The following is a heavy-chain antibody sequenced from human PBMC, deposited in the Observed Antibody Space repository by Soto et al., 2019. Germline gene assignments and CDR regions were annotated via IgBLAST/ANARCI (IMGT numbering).Heavy chain of an antibody. CDR2: IIPIAAIA. Sequence: QVQLVQSGAEVKKPGSSVKVSCKASGGTFSSYTINWVRQAPGQGLEWMGRIIPIAAIANYTQKFQGRVTITVDKSSTQAYMELSSLRSDDTAVSYCARGSTIVRGAPSWFDPWGQGTLVTVSS. CDR1: GGTFSSYT. J-gene: IGHJ5*02. CDR3: ARGSTIVRGAPSWFDP. V-gene: IGHV1-69*02. D-gene: IGHD3-10*01.